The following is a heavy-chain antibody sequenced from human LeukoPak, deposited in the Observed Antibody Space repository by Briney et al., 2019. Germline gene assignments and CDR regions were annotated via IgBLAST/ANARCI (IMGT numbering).Heavy chain of an antibody. CDR3: ARDPISSSSYYYYMDV. CDR2: ISGSSSDI. Sequence: GGSLRLSCAGSEFTFSSYSMHWVRQAPGKGLEWVSSISGSSSDIYYADSVKGRFTISRDNAKNSLYLQMNSLRAEDTAVYYCARDPISSSSYYYYMDVWGKGTTVTVSS. V-gene: IGHV3-21*01. D-gene: IGHD6-6*01. CDR1: EFTFSSYS. J-gene: IGHJ6*03.